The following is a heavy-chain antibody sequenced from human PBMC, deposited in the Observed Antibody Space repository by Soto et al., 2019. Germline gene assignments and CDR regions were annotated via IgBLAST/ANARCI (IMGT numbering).Heavy chain of an antibody. V-gene: IGHV6-1*01. CDR2: TYYRSKWYN. CDR1: GDSVSSNSAA. D-gene: IGHD2-15*01. J-gene: IGHJ6*02. CDR3: ARDLPYCSGGSCQYYYYYGMDV. Sequence: SQTLSLTCAISGDSVSSNSAAWNWIRQSPSRGLEWLGRTYYRSKWYNDYAVSVKSRITINPDTSKNQFSLQLNSVTPEDTAVYYCARDLPYCSGGSCQYYYYYGMDVWGQGTTVTVSS.